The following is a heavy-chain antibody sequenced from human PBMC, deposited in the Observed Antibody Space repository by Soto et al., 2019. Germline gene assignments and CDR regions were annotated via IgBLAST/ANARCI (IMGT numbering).Heavy chain of an antibody. CDR3: ASLETMTTVTPGGPYYYYYYMDV. D-gene: IGHD4-17*01. CDR1: GFTFSDYY. CDR2: ISSSGSTI. V-gene: IGHV3-11*01. J-gene: IGHJ6*03. Sequence: GGSLRLSCAASGFTFSDYYMSWIRQAPGKGLEWVSYISSSGSTIYYADSVKGRFTISRDNAKNSLYLQMNSLRAEDTAVYYCASLETMTTVTPGGPYYYYYYMDVWGKGTTVTVSS.